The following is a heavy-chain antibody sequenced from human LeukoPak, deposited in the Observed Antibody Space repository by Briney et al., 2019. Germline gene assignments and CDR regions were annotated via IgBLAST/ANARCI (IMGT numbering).Heavy chain of an antibody. CDR1: GDSISGSNW. CDR2: IYYSGST. CDR3: ARDGVSALNLYSDI. D-gene: IGHD3-3*01. V-gene: IGHV4-4*02. Sequence: PSGTLSLTCDVSGDSISGSNWWNWVRQPPGRGLEWIGYIYYSGSTNYNPSLKSRVTISVDTSKNQFSLSLISVTAADTAVYYCARDGVSALNLYSDIWGRGTLVTVSS. J-gene: IGHJ2*01.